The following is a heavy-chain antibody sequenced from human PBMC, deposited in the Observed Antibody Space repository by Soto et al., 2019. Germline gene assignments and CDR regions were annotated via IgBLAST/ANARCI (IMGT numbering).Heavy chain of an antibody. CDR1: GYTFTSYD. CDR3: AKVVRGVRHPFDY. CDR2: MNPNSGNT. Sequence: ASVKVSCKASGYTFTSYDINWVRQATGQGLEWMGWMNPNSGNTGYAQKFQGRVTMTRNTSISTAYMELSSLRSEDTAVYYCAKVVRGVRHPFDYWGQGTLVTVSS. J-gene: IGHJ4*02. V-gene: IGHV1-8*01. D-gene: IGHD3-10*01.